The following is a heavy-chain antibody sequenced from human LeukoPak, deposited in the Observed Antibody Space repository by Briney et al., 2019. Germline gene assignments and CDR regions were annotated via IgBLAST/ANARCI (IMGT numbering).Heavy chain of an antibody. Sequence: SVKVSCKASGGTFSNSAVSWLRQAPGQGLERMGGIVPMFGAPNYGEKFQDRVTISADKSTGTAYMKVSSLRSDDTAVYYCATGRRPENYDYFDYWGQGTLVIVSS. CDR2: IVPMFGAP. CDR3: ATGRRPENYDYFDY. D-gene: IGHD1-14*01. J-gene: IGHJ4*02. V-gene: IGHV1-69*06. CDR1: GGTFSNSA.